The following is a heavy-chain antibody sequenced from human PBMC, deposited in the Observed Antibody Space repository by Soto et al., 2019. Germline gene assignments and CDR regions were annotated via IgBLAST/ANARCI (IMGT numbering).Heavy chain of an antibody. J-gene: IGHJ4*02. CDR2: IDYSGYT. CDR3: ATSDWRSTNCPYYFDY. CDR1: GGSINSGGYY. Sequence: VQLQESGPGLVKPSQTLSLTCTVSGGSINSGGYYWIWIRQHPGKGLEWIGHIDYSGYTSYNPSLKGRLTVSVDTSKTQFSLRLTSVTAADAALYYCATSDWRSTNCPYYFDYWGQGTLVTVSS. D-gene: IGHD2-2*01. V-gene: IGHV4-31*03.